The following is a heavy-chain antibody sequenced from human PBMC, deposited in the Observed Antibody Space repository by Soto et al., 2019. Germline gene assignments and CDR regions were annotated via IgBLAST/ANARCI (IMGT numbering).Heavy chain of an antibody. J-gene: IGHJ4*02. D-gene: IGHD5-12*01. Sequence: ASVKVSCKASGYTFTNYAMHWVRQAPGQRLEWMGWINTGNGNTKYSQKFQGRVSLTTDTSSTTAYMELRSLTSDDTAVYYCARDLVPGYTGFSDYWGQGTLVTSPQ. CDR1: GYTFTNYA. CDR3: ARDLVPGYTGFSDY. CDR2: INTGNGNT. V-gene: IGHV1-3*04.